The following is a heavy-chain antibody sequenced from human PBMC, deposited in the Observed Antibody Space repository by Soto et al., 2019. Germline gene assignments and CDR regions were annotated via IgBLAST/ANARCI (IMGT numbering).Heavy chain of an antibody. J-gene: IGHJ4*02. D-gene: IGHD3-22*01. Sequence: GESLKISCAASGFTFSSYAMSWVRQAPGKGLEWVSAISGSGGSTYYADSVKGRFTISRDNSKNTLYLQMNSLRAEDTAVYYCAKGGDSSGYGFDYWGQGTLVTVSS. CDR3: AKGGDSSGYGFDY. V-gene: IGHV3-23*01. CDR1: GFTFSSYA. CDR2: ISGSGGST.